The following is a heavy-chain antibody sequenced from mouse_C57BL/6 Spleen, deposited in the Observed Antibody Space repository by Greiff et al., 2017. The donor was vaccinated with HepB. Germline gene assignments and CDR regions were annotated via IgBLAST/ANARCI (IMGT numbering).Heavy chain of an antibody. Sequence: VKLMESGPGLVAPSQSLSITCTVSGFSLTSYAISWVRQPPGKGLEWLGVIWTGGGTNYNSALKSRLSISKDNSKSQVFLKMNSLQTDDTARYYCARNQGVVSPYYAMDYWGQGTSVTVSS. J-gene: IGHJ4*01. D-gene: IGHD1-1*01. CDR2: IWTGGGT. V-gene: IGHV2-9-1*01. CDR1: GFSLTSYA. CDR3: ARNQGVVSPYYAMDY.